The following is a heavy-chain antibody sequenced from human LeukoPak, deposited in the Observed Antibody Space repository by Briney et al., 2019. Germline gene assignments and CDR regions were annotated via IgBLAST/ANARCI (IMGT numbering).Heavy chain of an antibody. CDR1: GGSISSYY. V-gene: IGHV4-4*07. D-gene: IGHD4-17*01. CDR3: ARDLFPDYGDHHDAFDI. Sequence: PSETLSLTCTVSGGSISSYYWSWIRQPAGKGLEWIGRIYTSGSTNYNPSLKSRVTMSVDTSKNQFSLKLSSVTAADTAVYHCARDLFPDYGDHHDAFDIWGQGTMVTVPS. J-gene: IGHJ3*02. CDR2: IYTSGST.